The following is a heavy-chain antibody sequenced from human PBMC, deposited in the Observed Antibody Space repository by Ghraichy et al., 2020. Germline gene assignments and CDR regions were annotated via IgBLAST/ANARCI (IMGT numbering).Heavy chain of an antibody. D-gene: IGHD2-2*01. Sequence: GGSLRLSCAASVFTFSGYWMTWVRQAPGKGLEWVASIKQDGSEEIYVDSVKGRFTISRDNAKTSLDLQMNSLRAEDTAVYYCAKNVVAAGKIYYYYYGMDVWGQGTTVTVSS. J-gene: IGHJ6*02. CDR3: AKNVVAAGKIYYYYYGMDV. V-gene: IGHV3-7*01. CDR1: VFTFSGYW. CDR2: IKQDGSEE.